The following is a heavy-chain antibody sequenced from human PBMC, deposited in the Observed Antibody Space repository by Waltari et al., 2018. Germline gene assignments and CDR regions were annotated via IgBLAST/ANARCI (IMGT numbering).Heavy chain of an antibody. CDR1: GFTFSSYA. V-gene: IGHV3-30-3*01. CDR3: ARAVDYEVPLVY. J-gene: IGHJ4*02. D-gene: IGHD4-17*01. CDR2: ISDDGSNK. Sequence: QVQLVESGGGVVQPGRSLRLSCAASGFTFSSYAMHWVRQAPGKGLEWVAVISDDGSNKYYADSVKGRFTISRDNSKNTLYLQMNSLRAEDTAVYYCARAVDYEVPLVYWGQGTLVTVSS.